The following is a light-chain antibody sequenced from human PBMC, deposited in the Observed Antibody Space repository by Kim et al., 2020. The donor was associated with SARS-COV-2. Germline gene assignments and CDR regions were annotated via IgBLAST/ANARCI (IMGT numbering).Light chain of an antibody. CDR2: QDN. J-gene: IGLJ2*01. Sequence: SSELTQPPSVSVSPGQTASITCSGDKLGDKYTCWYQQKPGQSPVLVIYQDNKRPSGIPERFSGSNSGNTATLTISGTQAMDEADYYCQAWDKSTVVFGGGTQLTVL. CDR3: QAWDKSTVV. CDR1: KLGDKY. V-gene: IGLV3-1*01.